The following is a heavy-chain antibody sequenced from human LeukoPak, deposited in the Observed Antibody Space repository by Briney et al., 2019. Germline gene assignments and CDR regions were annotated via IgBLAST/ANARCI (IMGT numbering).Heavy chain of an antibody. CDR2: INPSGGST. J-gene: IGHJ3*02. V-gene: IGHV1-46*01. Sequence: ASVKVSCKASGYRFTSYYMHWVRQAPGQGLEWMGIINPSGGSTSYAQKFQGRVTMTRDTSTSTVYMELSGLRSEDTAVYYCARGHPGYSSSWYGAFDIWGQGTMVTVSS. CDR3: ARGHPGYSSSWYGAFDI. CDR1: GYRFTSYY. D-gene: IGHD6-13*01.